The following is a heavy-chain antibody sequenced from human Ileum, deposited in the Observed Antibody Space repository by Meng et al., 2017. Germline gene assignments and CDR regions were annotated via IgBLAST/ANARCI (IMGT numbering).Heavy chain of an antibody. Sequence: GESLKISCVVSGFTFSNYWMSWVRQAPGKGPEWVAHIKADGSEIYYADSVKGRFTISRDNAKNSLYMQMNSLRADDTAMYYCARDPASRVPIDSWGQGNLVTVSS. CDR1: GFTFSNYW. J-gene: IGHJ4*02. V-gene: IGHV3-7*01. CDR3: ARDPASRVPIDS. CDR2: IKADGSEI. D-gene: IGHD2-2*01.